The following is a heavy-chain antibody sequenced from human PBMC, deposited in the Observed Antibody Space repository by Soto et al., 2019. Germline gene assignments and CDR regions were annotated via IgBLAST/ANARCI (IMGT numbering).Heavy chain of an antibody. CDR1: GFTFSNAW. Sequence: EVQLVESGGGLVKPGGSLRLSCAASGFTFSNAWMNWVRQAPGKGLEWVGRIKSKTDGGTTDYAAPVKGRFTISRADSKNTLYLQMNSLKTEDTAVYYCTTDTTYSSSWYDSYYYGMDVWGQGTTVTVSS. J-gene: IGHJ6*02. CDR2: IKSKTDGGTT. D-gene: IGHD6-13*01. V-gene: IGHV3-15*07. CDR3: TTDTTYSSSWYDSYYYGMDV.